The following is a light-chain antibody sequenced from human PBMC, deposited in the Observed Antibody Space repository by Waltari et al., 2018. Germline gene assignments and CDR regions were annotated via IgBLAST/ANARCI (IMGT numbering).Light chain of an antibody. CDR2: GTS. Sequence: QSVLTQPPSVSGAPGQRVSISCTGSGSNLGAGYDVHWYQQHPGKAPKLLIYGTSTRPPGVPDRFCGSQSGTSASLAITALQAEDEAKYYCQSYDTSLSVVFGGGTKLTVL. J-gene: IGLJ2*01. CDR1: GSNLGAGYD. CDR3: QSYDTSLSVV. V-gene: IGLV1-40*01.